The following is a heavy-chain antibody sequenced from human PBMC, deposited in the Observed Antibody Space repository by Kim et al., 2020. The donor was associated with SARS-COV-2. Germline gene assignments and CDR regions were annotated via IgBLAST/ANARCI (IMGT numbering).Heavy chain of an antibody. J-gene: IGHJ4*02. Sequence: SETLSLTCTVSGYTISRSAYYWSWVRQLPGKGLEWIAYIYYSGIKFYNPSLKSRITTSVDGSKNQFSLKLTSVTAADTAIYYCARQKLEAGYSVAFDIWGPGTLVTVSS. D-gene: IGHD3-9*01. CDR3: ARQKLEAGYSVAFDI. CDR2: IYYSGIK. CDR1: GYTISRSAYY. V-gene: IGHV4-31*03.